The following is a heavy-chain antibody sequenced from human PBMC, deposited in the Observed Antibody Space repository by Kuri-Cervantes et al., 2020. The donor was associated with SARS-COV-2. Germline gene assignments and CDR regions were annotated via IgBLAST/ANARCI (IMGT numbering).Heavy chain of an antibody. CDR1: GFTFSSYG. V-gene: IGHV3-30*18. CDR2: ISYDGSNK. J-gene: IGHJ5*02. D-gene: IGHD6-19*01. CDR3: AKSSGTADGGFDP. Sequence: GESLKISCAASGFTFSSYGMHWVRQAPGKGLEWVAVISYDGSNKYYADSVKGRFTISRDNSKNTLYLQMNSLRAEDTAVNYCAKSSGTADGGFDPWGQGTLVTVSS.